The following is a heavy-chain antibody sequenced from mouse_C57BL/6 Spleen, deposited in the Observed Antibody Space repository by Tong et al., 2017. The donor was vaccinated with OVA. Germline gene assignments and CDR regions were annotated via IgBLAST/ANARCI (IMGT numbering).Heavy chain of an antibody. CDR2: IYPGDGDT. CDR3: ARDAGRFAY. CDR1: GYAFSSSW. V-gene: IGHV1-82*01. D-gene: IGHD4-1*01. Sequence: VQLQESGAELARPGASVKLSCKASGYAFSSSWMNWVKQRPGKGLEWIGRIYPGDGDTNYNGKFKGKATLTADKSSSTAYMQLSSLTSEDSAVYFCARDAGRFAYWGQGTLVTVSA. J-gene: IGHJ3*01.